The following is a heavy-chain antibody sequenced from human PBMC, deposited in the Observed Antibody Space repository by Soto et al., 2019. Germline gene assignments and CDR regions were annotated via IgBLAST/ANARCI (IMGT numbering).Heavy chain of an antibody. D-gene: IGHD2-8*01. J-gene: IGHJ3*01. CDR1: GFTFYNYA. CDR3: PKKGLGSLATYCTTGDCHYAFDV. CDR2: ISGGGDGT. V-gene: IGHV3-23*01. Sequence: EVQLLESGGGLVRPGGCLRLSCAASGFTFYNYAMNWVRQAPGKGLEWVSTISGGGDGTYYADSVKGRFSIARDNSRNTVYLQMDGLRAEDTAVYYCPKKGLGSLATYCTTGDCHYAFDVWGQGTLVTVSS.